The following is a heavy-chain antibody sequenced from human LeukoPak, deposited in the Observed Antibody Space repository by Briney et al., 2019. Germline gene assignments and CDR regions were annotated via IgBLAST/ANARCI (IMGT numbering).Heavy chain of an antibody. CDR3: VRGGTYYLPY. Sequence: SETLSLTCAVYGGSFSGYYWSWIRQPPGKGLEWIGEINHSGSTNYNPSLKSRVTISVDTSKNQFSLKLSSVTAADTAIYYCVRGGTYYLPYWGQGILVTVSS. D-gene: IGHD1-26*01. V-gene: IGHV4-34*01. CDR1: GGSFSGYY. CDR2: INHSGST. J-gene: IGHJ4*02.